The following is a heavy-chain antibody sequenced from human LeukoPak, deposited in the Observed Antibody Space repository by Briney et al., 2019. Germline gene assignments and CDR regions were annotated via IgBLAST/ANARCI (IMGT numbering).Heavy chain of an antibody. Sequence: SETLSLTCTVSGGSISSSSYYWGWIRRPPGKGLEWIGSIYYSGSTYYNPSLKSRVTISVDTSKNQFSLKLSSVTAADTAVYYCARVDYGDYLNWFDPWGQGTLVTVSS. CDR3: ARVDYGDYLNWFDP. D-gene: IGHD4-17*01. CDR1: GGSISSSSYY. V-gene: IGHV4-39*01. J-gene: IGHJ5*02. CDR2: IYYSGST.